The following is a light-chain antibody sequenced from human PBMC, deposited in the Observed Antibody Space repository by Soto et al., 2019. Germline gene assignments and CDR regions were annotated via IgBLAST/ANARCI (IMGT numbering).Light chain of an antibody. CDR1: QDIRND. Sequence: ASPVTQSPSSLSASVGDRVTITCRASQDIRNDLGWYQQKPGKAPKLLIYAASSLQSGVPSRFSGSGSGTDFTLTISSLQHDDFATYYCLQDYMYPWTFGQGTKVEIK. V-gene: IGKV1-6*01. CDR2: AAS. CDR3: LQDYMYPWT. J-gene: IGKJ1*01.